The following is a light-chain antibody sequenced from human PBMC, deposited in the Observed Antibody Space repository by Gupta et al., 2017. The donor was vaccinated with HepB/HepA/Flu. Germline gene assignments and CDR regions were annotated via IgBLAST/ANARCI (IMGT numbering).Light chain of an antibody. J-gene: IGLJ2*01. Sequence: QSALTQPASVSGSPGQSITISCTGTSSDVGAYNYVSWYQQNPGKAPNLMIDVVTNRPSGVSNGFSGSKSGNAGSLTISGLQAEDEDDYDGCSYTKRSTLVFGGGTRLTGL. CDR1: SSDVGAYNY. CDR3: CSYTKRSTLV. V-gene: IGLV2-14*01. CDR2: VVT.